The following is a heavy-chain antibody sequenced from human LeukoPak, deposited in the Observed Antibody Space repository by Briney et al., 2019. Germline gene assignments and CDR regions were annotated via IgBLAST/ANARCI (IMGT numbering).Heavy chain of an antibody. Sequence: PSQTLSLTCPVSGGSISSGGYYWSWIRQHPGKGLEWIGYIYDSGSTYYNPSLKSRITISVDTSENRFSLKLSSVTATDTAVYYCARDCSGGSCYGAFDIWGQGTMVTVSS. V-gene: IGHV4-30-4*08. CDR1: GGSISSGGYY. CDR3: ARDCSGGSCYGAFDI. J-gene: IGHJ3*02. D-gene: IGHD2-15*01. CDR2: IYDSGST.